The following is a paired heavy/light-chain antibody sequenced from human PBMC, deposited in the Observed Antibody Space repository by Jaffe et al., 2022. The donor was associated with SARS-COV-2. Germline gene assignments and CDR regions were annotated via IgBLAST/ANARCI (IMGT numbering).Light chain of an antibody. CDR3: QSYDSSLSVV. Sequence: QSVLTQPPSVSGAPGQRVTISCTGSSSNIGAGYDVQWYQQLPGTAPKLLIYGNNNRPSGVPDRFSGSQSGTSASLAISGLQAEDEADYYCQSYDSSLSVVFGGGTKLTVL. J-gene: IGLJ2*01. CDR1: SSNIGAGYD. V-gene: IGLV1-40*01. CDR2: GNN.
Heavy chain of an antibody. Sequence: QLQLQESGPGLVKPSETLSLTCTVSGGSISSSSYSWGWIRQPPGKGLEWIGSIYYSGRSIYNSGSTYYNPSLKSRVTISVDTSKSQLSLKLNFVTAADTAVFYCAGHLEGSGWFGGPNGMDVWGQGTTVTVSS. D-gene: IGHD6-19*01. J-gene: IGHJ6*02. CDR1: GGSISSSSYS. CDR2: IYYSGRSIYNSGST. CDR3: AGHLEGSGWFGGPNGMDV. V-gene: IGHV4-39*01.